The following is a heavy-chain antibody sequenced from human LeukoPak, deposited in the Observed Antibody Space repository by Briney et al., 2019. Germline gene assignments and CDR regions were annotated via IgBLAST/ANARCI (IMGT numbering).Heavy chain of an antibody. V-gene: IGHV1-46*01. Sequence: ASEKVSCKASGYTFTSYYMHWVRQAPGQGLEWMGIINPSGGSTSYAQKFQGRVTMTRDMSTSTVYMELSSLRSEDTAVYYCARDGLKPYYDSSGYYYYWGQGTLVTVSS. CDR2: INPSGGST. D-gene: IGHD3-22*01. J-gene: IGHJ4*02. CDR1: GYTFTSYY. CDR3: ARDGLKPYYDSSGYYYY.